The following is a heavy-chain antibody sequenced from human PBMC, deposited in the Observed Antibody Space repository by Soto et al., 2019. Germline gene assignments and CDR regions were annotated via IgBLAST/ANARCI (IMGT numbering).Heavy chain of an antibody. V-gene: IGHV3-33*01. J-gene: IGHJ5*02. CDR3: ARDSTNWFDP. D-gene: IGHD4-4*01. CDR2: VWYDGNNK. Sequence: PGGSLRLSCVASGFSFSSYVMQWVRQAPGKGLEWVGGVWYDGNNKYYADSVKGRFTISRDNSKNTLYLQMNSLRVEDTAVYYCARDSTNWFDPWGQGTLVTVSS. CDR1: GFSFSSYV.